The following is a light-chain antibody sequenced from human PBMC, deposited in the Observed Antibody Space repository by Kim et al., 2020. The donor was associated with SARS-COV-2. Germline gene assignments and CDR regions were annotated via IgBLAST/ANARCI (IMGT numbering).Light chain of an antibody. J-gene: IGKJ1*01. V-gene: IGKV3-11*01. CDR2: DAS. Sequence: LSPGERATLSCRASQSVSSYLAWYQQKPGQAPRLLIYDASNRATGIPARFSGSGSGTDFTLTISSLEPEDFAVYYCQQRSSWPWTFGQGTKVDIK. CDR3: QQRSSWPWT. CDR1: QSVSSY.